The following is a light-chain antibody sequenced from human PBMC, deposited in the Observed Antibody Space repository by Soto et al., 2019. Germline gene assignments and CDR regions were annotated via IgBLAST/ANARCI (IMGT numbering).Light chain of an antibody. CDR2: GAS. J-gene: IGKJ2*01. V-gene: IGKV3-20*01. CDR1: QSVSSNY. Sequence: EIVLTQSPGTLSLSPGERATLSCRASQSVSSNYLVWYQQKPGQAPRLLIYGASSRATGIPDRFSGSGSGTDVTLTISRLEPEDFAVYYCHQYGGSRVSTFGQGTKLEIK. CDR3: HQYGGSRVST.